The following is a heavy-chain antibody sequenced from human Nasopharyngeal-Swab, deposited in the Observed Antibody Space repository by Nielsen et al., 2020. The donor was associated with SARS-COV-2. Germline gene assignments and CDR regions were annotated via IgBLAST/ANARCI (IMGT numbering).Heavy chain of an antibody. CDR2: IYYSGST. CDR3: ARGVAYYYDSSGYYLDY. CDR1: GGSISSSSYY. V-gene: IGHV4-39*07. Sequence: SETLSLTCTVSGGSISSSSYYWGWIRQPPGKGLEWIGSIYYSGSTYYNPSLKSRVTISVDTSKNQFSLKLSSVTAADTAVYYCARGVAYYYDSSGYYLDYWGQGTLVTVSS. J-gene: IGHJ4*02. D-gene: IGHD3-22*01.